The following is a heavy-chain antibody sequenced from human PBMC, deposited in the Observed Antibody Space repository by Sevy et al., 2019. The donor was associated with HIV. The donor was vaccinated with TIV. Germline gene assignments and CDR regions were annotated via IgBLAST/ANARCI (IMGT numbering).Heavy chain of an antibody. D-gene: IGHD1-26*01. CDR3: ARDSPGYGGYSY. CDR2: IKEDGSAK. V-gene: IGHV3-7*01. CDR1: RFTFKTYW. J-gene: IGHJ4*01. Sequence: GGSLRLSCAASRFTFKTYWMSWARQAPGKGLEWVGNIKEDGSAKYYADSVRGRFTISRDNAKNSLYLQMSSLRVEDTAVYYCARDSPGYGGYSYWGQGTLVTVSS.